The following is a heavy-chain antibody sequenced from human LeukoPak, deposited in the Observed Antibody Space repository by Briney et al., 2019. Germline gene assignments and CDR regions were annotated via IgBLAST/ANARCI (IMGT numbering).Heavy chain of an antibody. CDR3: ARGFPPRIYYDSSGYYSYFFDY. J-gene: IGHJ4*02. CDR1: GYTFPSYG. D-gene: IGHD3-22*01. Sequence: ASVKVSCKASGYTFPSYGISWVRQAPGQGLEWMGWISGYNGNTKYAQKFQGRVTMTTDTSTSTAYMELRNLRSDDTAMYYCARGFPPRIYYDSSGYYSYFFDYWGQGTLVTVSS. V-gene: IGHV1-18*01. CDR2: ISGYNGNT.